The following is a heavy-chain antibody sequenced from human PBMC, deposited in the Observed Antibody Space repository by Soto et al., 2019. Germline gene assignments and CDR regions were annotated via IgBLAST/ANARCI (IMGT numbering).Heavy chain of an antibody. CDR2: ISYSGST. Sequence: YWSWIRQPPGKGLQYIGYISYSGSTNYNPSLKSRVTISVDTSNNQFSLRLSSVTAADTAVYYCARDVGLQHDTGYYDFWSGKNNWFDPWGQGTLVTVPQ. J-gene: IGHJ5*02. CDR1: Y. V-gene: IGHV4-59*01. CDR3: ARDVGLQHDTGYYDFWSGKNNWFDP. D-gene: IGHD3-3*01.